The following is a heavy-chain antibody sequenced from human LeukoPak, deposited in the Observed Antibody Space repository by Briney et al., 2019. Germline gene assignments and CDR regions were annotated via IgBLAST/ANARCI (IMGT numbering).Heavy chain of an antibody. CDR3: ARGGYHASFDY. CDR2: ISVSGGTT. D-gene: IGHD1-26*01. CDR1: GFIFSTYA. J-gene: IGHJ4*02. Sequence: GGSLRLSCAASGFIFSTYAMSWFRQAPGKGLEWVSTISVSGGTTDYAESVKGRFTISRDNSKNTLYLQMNSLRAEDTAVYYCARGGYHASFDYWGQETLVTVSS. V-gene: IGHV3-23*01.